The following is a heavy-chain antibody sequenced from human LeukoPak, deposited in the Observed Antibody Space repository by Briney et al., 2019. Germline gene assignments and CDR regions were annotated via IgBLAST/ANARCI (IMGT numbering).Heavy chain of an antibody. CDR2: IIPIFGTA. CDR3: ASSQGKYYYDSSGYPFDY. V-gene: IGHV1-69*13. D-gene: IGHD3-22*01. J-gene: IGHJ4*02. Sequence: VASVKVSCKASGYTFTSYYMHWVRQAPGQGLEWMGGIIPIFGTANYAQKFQGRVTITADESTSTAYMELSSLRSEDTAVYYCASSQGKYYYDSSGYPFDYWGQGTLVTVSS. CDR1: GYTFTSYY.